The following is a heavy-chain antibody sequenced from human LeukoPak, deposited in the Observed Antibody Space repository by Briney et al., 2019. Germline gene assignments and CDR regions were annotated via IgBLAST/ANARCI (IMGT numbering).Heavy chain of an antibody. V-gene: IGHV4-34*01. Sequence: SETLSLTCAVYGGSFSGYYWSWIRQPPGKGLEWIGEINHSGSTNYNPSLKSRVTISVDTSKNQFSLKLSSVTAADTAVYYCVGGLYSGRGGVDYWGQGTLVTVSS. J-gene: IGHJ4*02. D-gene: IGHD1-26*01. CDR3: VGGLYSGRGGVDY. CDR1: GGSFSGYY. CDR2: INHSGST.